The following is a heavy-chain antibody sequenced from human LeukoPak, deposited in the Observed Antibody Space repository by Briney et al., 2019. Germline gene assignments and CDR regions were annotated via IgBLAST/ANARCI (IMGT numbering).Heavy chain of an antibody. D-gene: IGHD3-22*01. CDR2: INPSGGST. V-gene: IGHV1-46*01. Sequence: ASVKVSCKASGYTFTSYYLHWVRQAPGQGLEWMGIINPSGGSTSYAQKFQGRVTMTRDTPTSTVYMELSSLRSEDTAVYYCARDARTSYDSSGYYFDYWGQGTLVTVSS. CDR1: GYTFTSYY. J-gene: IGHJ4*02. CDR3: ARDARTSYDSSGYYFDY.